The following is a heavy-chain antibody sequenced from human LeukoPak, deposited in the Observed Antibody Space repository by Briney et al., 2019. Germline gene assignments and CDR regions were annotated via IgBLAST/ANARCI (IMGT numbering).Heavy chain of an antibody. J-gene: IGHJ4*02. CDR1: GGSFSGYY. Sequence: SETLSLTCAVYGGSFSGYYWSWIRQPPGKGLEWMGEINHSGSTNYNPSLKSRVTISVDTSKNQFSLELSSVTAADTAVYYCARVGSSPPYFDYWGQGTLVTVSS. D-gene: IGHD6-6*01. CDR3: ARVGSSPPYFDY. V-gene: IGHV4-34*01. CDR2: INHSGST.